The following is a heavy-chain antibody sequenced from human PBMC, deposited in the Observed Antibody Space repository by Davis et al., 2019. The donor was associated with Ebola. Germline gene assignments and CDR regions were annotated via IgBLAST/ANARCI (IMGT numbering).Heavy chain of an antibody. Sequence: PGGSLRLSCAASGFTFSSYGMHWVRQAPGKGLEWVAVISYDGSNKYYADSVKGRFTISRDNSKNTLYLQMNSLRAEDTAVYYCAKESGPRFYYYYGMDVWGKGTTVTVSS. J-gene: IGHJ6*04. CDR1: GFTFSSYG. CDR3: AKESGPRFYYYYGMDV. CDR2: ISYDGSNK. D-gene: IGHD3-10*01. V-gene: IGHV3-30*18.